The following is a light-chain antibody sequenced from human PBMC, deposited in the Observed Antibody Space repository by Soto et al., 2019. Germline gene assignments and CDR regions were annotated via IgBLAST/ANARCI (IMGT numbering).Light chain of an antibody. CDR1: SSDVGGYNY. J-gene: IGLJ2*01. CDR3: SSRAGSRGVV. CDR2: EVN. Sequence: QSALTQPPSASGSPGQSVTISCTGTSSDVGGYNYVSWYQQHPGKAPKLMIFEVNKRPSGVPDRFSASKSGNTASLTVSGLQAEDEADYYCSSRAGSRGVVIGGGTKVTVL. V-gene: IGLV2-8*01.